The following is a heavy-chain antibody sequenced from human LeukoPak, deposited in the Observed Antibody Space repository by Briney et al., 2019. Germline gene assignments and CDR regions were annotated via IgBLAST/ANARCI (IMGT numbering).Heavy chain of an antibody. Sequence: GGSLRLSCAASGFTFSSYGMHWVRQAPGKGLEWVAVISYDGSNKYYADSVKGRFTISRDNSKNTLYLQMNSLRAEDTAVYYCAKGSGTWLVYFDYWGQGTLVTVSS. V-gene: IGHV3-30*18. D-gene: IGHD6-19*01. J-gene: IGHJ4*02. CDR2: ISYDGSNK. CDR3: AKGSGTWLVYFDY. CDR1: GFTFSSYG.